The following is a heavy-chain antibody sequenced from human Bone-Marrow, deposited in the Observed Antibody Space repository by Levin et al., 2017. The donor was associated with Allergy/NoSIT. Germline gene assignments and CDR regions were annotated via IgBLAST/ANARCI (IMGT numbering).Heavy chain of an antibody. CDR1: GYTFTNYY. J-gene: IGHJ4*01. CDR3: TRGPRPTSGTTWGIDL. D-gene: IGHD4-11*01. CDR2: IIPSYGST. V-gene: IGHV1-46*01. Sequence: GASVKVSCKASGYTFTNYYIHWVRQAPGQGLEWMGMIIPSYGSTSYKQNFQGRVTMTRDTSTSTVYMHLSSLRSEDMAVYYCTRGPRPTSGTTWGIDLWGRGTLVTVSS.